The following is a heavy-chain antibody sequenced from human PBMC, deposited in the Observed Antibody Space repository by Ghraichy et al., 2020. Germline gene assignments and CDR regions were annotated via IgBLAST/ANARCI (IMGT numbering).Heavy chain of an antibody. CDR3: ARDERLLLNYYYMDV. CDR1: GFTFSSYW. CDR2: IKQDGSEK. V-gene: IGHV3-7*01. Sequence: GGSLRLSCAASGFTFSSYWMSWVRQAPGKGLEWVANIKQDGSEKYYVDSVKGRFTISRDNAKNSLYLQMNSLRAEDTAVYYCARDERLLLNYYYMDVWGKGTTVTVSS. J-gene: IGHJ6*03. D-gene: IGHD3-22*01.